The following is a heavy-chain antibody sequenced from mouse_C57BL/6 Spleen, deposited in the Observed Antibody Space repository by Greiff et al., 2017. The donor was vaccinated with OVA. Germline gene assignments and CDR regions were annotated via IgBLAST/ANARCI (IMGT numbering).Heavy chain of an antibody. CDR3: ARWGPAWFAY. Sequence: EVKLMESGPELVKPGASVKMSCKASGYTFTDYNMHWVKQSHGKSLEWIGYINPNNGGTSYNQKFKGKATLTVNKSSSTAYMELRSLTSEDSAVYYCARWGPAWFAYWGQGTLVTVSA. CDR2: INPNNGGT. CDR1: GYTFTDYN. J-gene: IGHJ3*01. V-gene: IGHV1-22*01.